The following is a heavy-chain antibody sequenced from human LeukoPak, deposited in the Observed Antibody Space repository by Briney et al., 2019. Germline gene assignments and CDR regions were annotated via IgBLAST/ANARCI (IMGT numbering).Heavy chain of an antibody. CDR2: IYYSGST. Sequence: PSETLSLTCTVSGGSISSSSYYWGWIRQPPGKGLEWIGSIYYSGSTYYNPPLKSRVTISVDTSKNQFSLKLSSVTAADTAVYYCARGARKDYVWGSYRYPNENWFDPWGQGTLVTVSS. CDR1: GGSISSSSYY. V-gene: IGHV4-39*07. D-gene: IGHD3-16*02. J-gene: IGHJ5*02. CDR3: ARGARKDYVWGSYRYPNENWFDP.